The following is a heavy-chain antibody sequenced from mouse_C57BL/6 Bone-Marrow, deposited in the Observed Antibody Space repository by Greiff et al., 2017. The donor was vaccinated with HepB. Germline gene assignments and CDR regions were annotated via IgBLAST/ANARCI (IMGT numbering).Heavy chain of an antibody. Sequence: EVKLVESGGDLVKPGGSLKLSCAASGFTFSSYGMSWVRQTPDKRLEWVATISSGGSYTYYPDSVKGRFTISRDNAKNTLYLQMSSLKSEDTAMYYCASPLMTTVVAFYAMDYWGQGTSVTVSS. CDR1: GFTFSSYG. CDR3: ASPLMTTVVAFYAMDY. J-gene: IGHJ4*01. D-gene: IGHD1-1*01. CDR2: ISSGGSYT. V-gene: IGHV5-6*02.